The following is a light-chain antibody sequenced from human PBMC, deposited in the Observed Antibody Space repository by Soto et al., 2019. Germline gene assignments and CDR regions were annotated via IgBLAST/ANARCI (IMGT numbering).Light chain of an antibody. V-gene: IGKV3-20*01. Sequence: EIVLTQSPGTLSLSPGERATLSCRASQSVGSYLTWFQQKPGKAPTILIHGASSRATGIPDRFSGSGSGTGFTLTISRLETEDFALYYCQQYGSSPWTFGQGTKVEIK. CDR3: QQYGSSPWT. J-gene: IGKJ1*01. CDR2: GAS. CDR1: QSVGSY.